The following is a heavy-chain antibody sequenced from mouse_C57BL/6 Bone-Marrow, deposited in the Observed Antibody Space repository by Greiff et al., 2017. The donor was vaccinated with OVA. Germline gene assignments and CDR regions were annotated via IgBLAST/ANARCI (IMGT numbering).Heavy chain of an antibody. CDR2: INPYNGGT. CDR1: GYTFTDYY. V-gene: IGHV1-19*01. Sequence: EVQLQQSGPVLVKPGASVKMSCKASGYTFTDYYMNWVKQSHGKSLEWIGVINPYNGGTSYNQKFKGKATLTVDTSSSTAYLELNSLTSEDSAVYYCATRDDYDAMDYWGQGTSVTVSS. CDR3: ATRDDYDAMDY. J-gene: IGHJ4*01.